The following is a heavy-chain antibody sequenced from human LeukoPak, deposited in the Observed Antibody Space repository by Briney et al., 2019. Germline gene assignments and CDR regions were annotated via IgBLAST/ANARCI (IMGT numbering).Heavy chain of an antibody. V-gene: IGHV3-21*01. CDR3: ATDGGYCSSTSCYRGDYFDF. D-gene: IGHD2-2*02. J-gene: IGHJ4*02. CDR2: ITGSSRFI. Sequence: GGSLRLSCVGSGFTFSSYNMNWVRQAPGRGLEWVSSITGSSRFIYYADSVKGRFTISRDNAKNSLYLQMNSLRAEDTAVYYCATDGGYCSSTSCYRGDYFDFWGQGTLVTVSS. CDR1: GFTFSSYN.